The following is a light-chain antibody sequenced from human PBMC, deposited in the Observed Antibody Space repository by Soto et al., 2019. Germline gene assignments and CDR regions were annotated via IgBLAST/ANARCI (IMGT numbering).Light chain of an antibody. CDR3: QQRSNWPYT. V-gene: IGKV3-11*01. J-gene: IGKJ2*01. CDR1: QSVSSY. CDR2: DAS. Sequence: EIVLTQSPATLSLSPGERATLSCRASQSVSSYLAWYQQKPAQAPRLLIFDASNRATGIPARFSGSGSGTDFTLTLSSLEPEDFAVYYCQQRSNWPYTFGQGTKLEIK.